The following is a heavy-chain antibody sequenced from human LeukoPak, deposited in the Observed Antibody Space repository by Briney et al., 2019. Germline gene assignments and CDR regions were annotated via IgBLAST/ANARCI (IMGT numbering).Heavy chain of an antibody. CDR3: ARGRRIAAAGEQDFDY. CDR1: GCTFTSYD. CDR2: MNPNSGNT. D-gene: IGHD6-13*01. Sequence: ASVKVSCKASGCTFTSYDINWVRQATGQGLEWMGWMNPNSGNTGYAQKFQGRVTMTRNTSISTAYMELSSLRSEDTAVYYCARGRRIAAAGEQDFDYWGQGTLVTVSS. J-gene: IGHJ4*02. V-gene: IGHV1-8*01.